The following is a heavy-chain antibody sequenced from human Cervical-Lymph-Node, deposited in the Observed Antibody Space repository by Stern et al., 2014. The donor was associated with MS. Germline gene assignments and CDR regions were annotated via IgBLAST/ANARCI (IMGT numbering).Heavy chain of an antibody. CDR2: IYTTGST. D-gene: IGHD5-18*01. CDR1: GGSVGSGSYD. V-gene: IGHV4-61*02. J-gene: IGHJ4*02. Sequence: QLQLQESGPGLVKPSQTLSLTCTVSGGSVGSGSYDWSWIRQPAGKGLEWIGRIYTTGSTYYNPSLKSRVSISIDTSKNQFSLKMPSGTAADTAVYYCARDKEDTNMAFRYFDNWGQGTLVTVSS. CDR3: ARDKEDTNMAFRYFDN.